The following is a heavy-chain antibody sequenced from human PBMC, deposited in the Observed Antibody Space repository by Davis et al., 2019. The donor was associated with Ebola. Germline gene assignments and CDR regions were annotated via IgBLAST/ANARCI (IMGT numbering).Heavy chain of an antibody. CDR1: GFTFTNYY. D-gene: IGHD6-19*01. J-gene: IGHJ5*02. CDR3: ARGRTVAGTRGLSWFDP. V-gene: IGHV1-69*13. CDR2: IIPIFGTA. Sequence: AASVKVSCKASGFTFTNYYMDWVRQAPGQGLEWMGGIIPIFGTANYAQKFQGRVTITADESTSTAYMELSSLRSEDTAVYYCARGRTVAGTRGLSWFDPWGQGTLVTVSS.